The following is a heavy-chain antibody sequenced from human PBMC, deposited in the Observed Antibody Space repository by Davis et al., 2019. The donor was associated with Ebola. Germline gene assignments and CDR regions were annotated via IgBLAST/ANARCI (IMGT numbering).Heavy chain of an antibody. D-gene: IGHD6-19*01. CDR2: IGVSGGTT. CDR1: GFMSSSCG. CDR3: AKGPTRSGYY. J-gene: IGHJ4*02. Sequence: PGGSLRLSCAASGFMSSSCGMNWVRQAPGKGLEWVSGIGVSGGTTYADSVKGRFTISRDNSQNTLYLQMTGLRAEDTAIYYCAKGPTRSGYYWGQGTLVTVSS. V-gene: IGHV3-23*01.